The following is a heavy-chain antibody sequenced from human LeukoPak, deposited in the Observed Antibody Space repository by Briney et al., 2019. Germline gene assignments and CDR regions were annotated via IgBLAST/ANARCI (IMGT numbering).Heavy chain of an antibody. D-gene: IGHD6-13*01. CDR2: IYYTGST. J-gene: IGHJ4*02. CDR3: ARVTGYMTEDYFDY. CDR1: GASISSSF. V-gene: IGHV4-59*01. Sequence: PSETLSLTCTVSGASISSSFWTWIRQSPGKGLEWLAYIYYTGSTNYNPSLKSRVTISVDTSKNQFSLRLSSVTAADTAVYYCARVTGYMTEDYFDYWGQGTLITVSS.